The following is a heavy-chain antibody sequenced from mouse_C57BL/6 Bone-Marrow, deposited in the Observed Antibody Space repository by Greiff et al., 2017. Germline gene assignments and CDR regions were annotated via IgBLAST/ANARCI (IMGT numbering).Heavy chain of an antibody. CDR2: INPYNGDT. V-gene: IGHV1-20*01. CDR3: ARSHYYGSFYYFDY. J-gene: IGHJ2*01. CDR1: GYSFTGYF. Sequence: VQLQQSGPELVKPGDSVKISCKASGYSFTGYFMNWVMQSHGKSLEWIGRINPYNGDTFYNQKFKGKATLTVDKSSSTAHMELRSLTSEDSAVYNCARSHYYGSFYYFDYWGQGTTLTVSS. D-gene: IGHD1-1*01.